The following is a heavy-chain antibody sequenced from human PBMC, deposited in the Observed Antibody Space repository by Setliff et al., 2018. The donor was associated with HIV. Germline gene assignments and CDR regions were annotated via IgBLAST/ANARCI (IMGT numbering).Heavy chain of an antibody. CDR1: GDSVRNYY. CDR3: ARGHEWLRI. CDR2: INYNGNT. D-gene: IGHD5-12*01. Sequence: PSETLSLTCTVSGDSVRNYYWSWIRRPPERGLDYIGYINYNGNTNYNPSLKSRVTMSVDTSKNQISLKLRSVTAADTAVYYCARGHEWLRIWGQGMLVTVSS. J-gene: IGHJ4*02. V-gene: IGHV4-59*02.